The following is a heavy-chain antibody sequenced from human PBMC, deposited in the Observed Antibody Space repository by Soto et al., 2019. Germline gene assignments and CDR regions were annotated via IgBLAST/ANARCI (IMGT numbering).Heavy chain of an antibody. CDR3: ARDLGPYSSSSL. D-gene: IGHD6-6*01. CDR1: VFTFSSYS. V-gene: IGHV3-21*01. J-gene: IGHJ4*02. Sequence: PGGSLRISCAASVFTFSSYSMNWVRQAPGKGLEWVSSISSSSSYIYYADSVKGRFTISRDNAKNSLYLQMNSLRAEDTAVYYCARDLGPYSSSSLWGQGTLVTVSS. CDR2: ISSSSSYI.